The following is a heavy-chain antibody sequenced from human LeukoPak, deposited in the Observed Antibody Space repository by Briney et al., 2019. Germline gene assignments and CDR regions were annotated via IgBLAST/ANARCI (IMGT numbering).Heavy chain of an antibody. Sequence: PGGSLRLSCAASGFTFSSSAMSWVRQVPGKGLEWVSGISASGGSTSYADSVRGRFTISRDNAKNTLYLQMNSLRAEDTAVYYCARAGGYCSGGSCYESWFDPWGQGTLVTVSS. CDR1: GFTFSSSA. CDR3: ARAGGYCSGGSCYESWFDP. D-gene: IGHD2-15*01. V-gene: IGHV3-23*01. J-gene: IGHJ5*02. CDR2: ISASGGST.